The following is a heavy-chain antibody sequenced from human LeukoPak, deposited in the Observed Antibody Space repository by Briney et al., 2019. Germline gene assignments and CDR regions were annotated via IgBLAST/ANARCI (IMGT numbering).Heavy chain of an antibody. CDR2: IYYSGST. D-gene: IGHD6-19*01. Sequence: SETLSLTCTVSGGSISSYYWSWIRQPPGKGLEWIGYIYYSGSTNYNPSLKRRVTISVDTSENQFSLKLSSVTAADTPVYYCARRIRAVAGTSWFDPWGQGTLVTVSP. V-gene: IGHV4-59*08. J-gene: IGHJ5*02. CDR1: GGSISSYY. CDR3: ARRIRAVAGTSWFDP.